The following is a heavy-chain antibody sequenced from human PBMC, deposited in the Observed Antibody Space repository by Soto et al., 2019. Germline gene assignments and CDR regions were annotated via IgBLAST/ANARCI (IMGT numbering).Heavy chain of an antibody. CDR2: IYYSGST. CDR3: ARGPYDSPSIYYYYYGMDV. CDR1: GGSISSYY. D-gene: IGHD3-3*01. J-gene: IGHJ6*02. Sequence: PSETLSLTCTVSGGSISSYYWSWIRQPPGKGLEWIGYIYYSGSTNYNPSLKSRVTISVDTSKNQFSLKLSSVTAADTAVYYCARGPYDSPSIYYYYYGMDVWGQGTTGTV. V-gene: IGHV4-59*01.